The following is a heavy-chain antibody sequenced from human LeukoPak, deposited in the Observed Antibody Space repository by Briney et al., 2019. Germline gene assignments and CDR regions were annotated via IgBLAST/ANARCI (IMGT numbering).Heavy chain of an antibody. Sequence: ASVKVSCKVSGYTLTELSMHWVRQAPGKGLEWMGGFDPEDGETIYAQKFQGRVTMTEDTSTDTAYMELSRLRSDDTAVYYCARDSGGGYYYDSSGYYAEYFQHWGQGTLVTVSS. CDR1: GYTLTELS. D-gene: IGHD3-22*01. CDR2: FDPEDGET. V-gene: IGHV1-24*01. CDR3: ARDSGGGYYYDSSGYYAEYFQH. J-gene: IGHJ1*01.